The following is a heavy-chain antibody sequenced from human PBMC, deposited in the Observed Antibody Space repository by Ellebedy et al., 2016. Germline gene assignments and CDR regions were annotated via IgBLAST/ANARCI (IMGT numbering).Heavy chain of an antibody. CDR1: GFTFSSYA. CDR2: ISHRGSSS. Sequence: GGSLRLXXAASGFTFSSYAMAWVRQGPGKGLEWVSSISHRGSSSYYADSVKGRFTISRDTSKNTLFLQMHNLRAEDTAIYYCAKDLQKNNFWSGYFISWGLGTMVTVSS. CDR3: AKDLQKNNFWSGYFIS. J-gene: IGHJ4*02. V-gene: IGHV3-23*01. D-gene: IGHD3-3*01.